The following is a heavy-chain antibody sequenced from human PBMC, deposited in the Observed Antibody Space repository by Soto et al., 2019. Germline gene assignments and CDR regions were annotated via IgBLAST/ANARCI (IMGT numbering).Heavy chain of an antibody. CDR2: INPKNGGI. D-gene: IGHD1-20*01. CDR3: VRARSVLYLDL. V-gene: IGHV1-2*06. CDR1: GDTFTDFY. J-gene: IGHJ1*01. Sequence: ASEKVSCKSSGDTFTDFYIHWVRQVPGEGLECVGRINPKNGGINYAQKFQGRVTMTRDTSVNTPYMDLNRPNFDDSAIYYCVRARSVLYLDLWGRGTQVTVSS.